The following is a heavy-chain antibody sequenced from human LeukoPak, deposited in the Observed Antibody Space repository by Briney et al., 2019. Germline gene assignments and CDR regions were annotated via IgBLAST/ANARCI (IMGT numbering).Heavy chain of an antibody. Sequence: PSETLSLTCAVYGGSFSGYYWSWIRQPPGKGLEWIGEINHSGSTNYNPSLKSRVTISVDTSKNQFSLKLSSVTAADTAVYYCARGRYSYGRTFDYWGQGTLVTVSS. CDR2: INHSGST. CDR3: ARGRYSYGRTFDY. D-gene: IGHD5-18*01. J-gene: IGHJ4*02. CDR1: GGSFSGYY. V-gene: IGHV4-34*01.